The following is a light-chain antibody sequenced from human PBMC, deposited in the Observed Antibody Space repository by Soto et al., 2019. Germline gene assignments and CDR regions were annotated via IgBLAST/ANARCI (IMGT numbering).Light chain of an antibody. Sequence: DIQMTLSPSTMSASVGDRVTITCRASQSISSWLAWYQQKPGKAPKLLIYDASSLESGVPSRFSGSGSGTEFTLTISSLQPDDFATYYCQQYNSYSPWTFGQGTKVEIK. CDR2: DAS. V-gene: IGKV1-5*01. J-gene: IGKJ1*01. CDR1: QSISSW. CDR3: QQYNSYSPWT.